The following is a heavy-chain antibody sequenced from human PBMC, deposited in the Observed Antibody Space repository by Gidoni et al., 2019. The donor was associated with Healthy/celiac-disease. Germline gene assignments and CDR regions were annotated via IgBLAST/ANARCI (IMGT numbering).Heavy chain of an antibody. J-gene: IGHJ5*02. CDR3: ARAESRVVTAILGRWFDP. D-gene: IGHD2-21*02. Sequence: QVQLQQWGAGLLKPSETLSLTCAVYGGSFSGYYWSWIRQPPGKGLEWIGEINHSGSTNSNPSLKRRVTISVDTSKNQFSLKLSSVTAADTAVYYCARAESRVVTAILGRWFDPWGQGTLVTVSS. V-gene: IGHV4-34*01. CDR2: INHSGST. CDR1: GGSFSGYY.